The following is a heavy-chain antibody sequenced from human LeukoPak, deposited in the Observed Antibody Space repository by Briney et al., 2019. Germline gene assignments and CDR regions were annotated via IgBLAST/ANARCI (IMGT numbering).Heavy chain of an antibody. CDR3: ARHVDTAMWVGYYMDV. CDR1: GYTFTSYY. Sequence: ASVKVSCKASGYTFTSYYMHWVRQAPGQGLEWMGIINPSGGSTSYAQKFQGRVTMTRDMSTSTVYMELSSLRSEDTAVYYCARHVDTAMWVGYYMDVWGKGTTVTVSS. D-gene: IGHD5-18*01. V-gene: IGHV1-46*01. CDR2: INPSGGST. J-gene: IGHJ6*03.